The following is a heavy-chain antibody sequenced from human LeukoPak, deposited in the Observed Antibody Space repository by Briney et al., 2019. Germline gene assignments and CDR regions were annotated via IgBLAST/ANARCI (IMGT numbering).Heavy chain of an antibody. CDR3: ARSDGYGLVGI. D-gene: IGHD3-10*01. CDR2: IYHSGNT. V-gene: IGHV4-38-2*02. J-gene: IGHJ3*02. CDR1: GYSISSGYY. Sequence: TSSETLSLTCTVSGYSISSGYYWGWNRQPPGQGLECFGSIYHSGNTYYTPSLKSRVIILFDTAKNHFSLNLSSVTAADTAVYYCARSDGYGLVGIWGQGTMVTVSS.